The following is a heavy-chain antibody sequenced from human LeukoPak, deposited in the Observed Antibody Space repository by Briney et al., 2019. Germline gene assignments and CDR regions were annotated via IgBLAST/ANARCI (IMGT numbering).Heavy chain of an antibody. J-gene: IGHJ4*02. V-gene: IGHV1-2*02. Sequence: GASVKVSCKASGYSFIDYYMHWVRQAPGQGLEWMGWINPKSGGTNYAQKFQDRVTMTTDTSISTAYMELSRLTSDDTAVYYCAPATMTFDYWAREPWSPSPQ. CDR3: APATMTFDY. D-gene: IGHD5-24*01. CDR2: INPKSGGT. CDR1: GYSFIDYY.